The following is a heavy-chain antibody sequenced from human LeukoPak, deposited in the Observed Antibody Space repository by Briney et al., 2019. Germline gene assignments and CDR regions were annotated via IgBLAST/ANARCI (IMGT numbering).Heavy chain of an antibody. D-gene: IGHD6-13*01. CDR1: GFTFSSYE. J-gene: IGHJ1*01. Sequence: GGSLRLSCAASGFTFSSYEMNWVRQAPGQGLEWVSYISSSGSTIYYASSVKGRFTISRDNAKNSLYLQMNSLRAEDTAVYYCASQRYSSSWYSAEYFQHWGQGTLVTVSS. V-gene: IGHV3-48*03. CDR3: ASQRYSSSWYSAEYFQH. CDR2: ISSSGSTI.